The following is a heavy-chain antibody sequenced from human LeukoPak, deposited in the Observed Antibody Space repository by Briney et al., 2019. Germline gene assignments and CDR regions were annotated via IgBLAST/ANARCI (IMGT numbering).Heavy chain of an antibody. CDR1: GFTFDDYA. Sequence: GRSLRLSCAASGFTFDDYAMHWVRQAPGKGLEWVSGISWNSGSIGYADSVKGRFTISRDNAKNSLYLQMNSLRAEDTAVYYCARDRGALITYYYFDYWGQGTLVTVSS. CDR3: ARDRGALITYYYFDY. CDR2: ISWNSGSI. D-gene: IGHD1-14*01. V-gene: IGHV3-9*01. J-gene: IGHJ4*02.